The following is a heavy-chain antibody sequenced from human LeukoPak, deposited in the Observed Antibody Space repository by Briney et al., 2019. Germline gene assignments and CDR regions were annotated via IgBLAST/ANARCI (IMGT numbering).Heavy chain of an antibody. D-gene: IGHD5-12*01. V-gene: IGHV3-30*19. J-gene: IGHJ4*02. Sequence: GGSLRLSCVASGYNFSPYWMSWVRQTPGKGLEWVAVISYDGSNKYYADSVKGRFTISRDNSKNTLYLQLNSLRPEDTAVYYCARDQLAYSGYDTLFDYWGQGTLVTVSS. CDR3: ARDQLAYSGYDTLFDY. CDR1: GYNFSPYW. CDR2: ISYDGSNK.